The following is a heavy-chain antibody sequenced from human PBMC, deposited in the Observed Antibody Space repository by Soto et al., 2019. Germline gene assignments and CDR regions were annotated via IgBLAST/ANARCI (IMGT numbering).Heavy chain of an antibody. J-gene: IGHJ5*02. CDR3: ARGRVDSDYYDSSGSLNWFDP. Sequence: ASVKVSCKASGGTFSSYAISWVRQAPGQGLEWMGGIIPIFGTANYAQKFQGRVTITADESTSTAYMELSSLRSEDTAVYYCARGRVDSDYYDSSGSLNWFDPWGQGTLVTVSS. CDR1: GGTFSSYA. D-gene: IGHD3-22*01. V-gene: IGHV1-69*13. CDR2: IIPIFGTA.